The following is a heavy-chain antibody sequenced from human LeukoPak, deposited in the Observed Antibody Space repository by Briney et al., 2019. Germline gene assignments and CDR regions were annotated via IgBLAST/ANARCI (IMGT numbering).Heavy chain of an antibody. CDR1: GGSISSYY. V-gene: IGHV4-4*07. CDR2: IYTSGST. Sequence: TSETLSLTCTVSGGSISSYYWSWIRQPAGKGLEWIGRIYTSGSTNYNPSLKSRVTMSVDTSKDQFSLKLSSVTAADTAVYYCARDRDYGDYNWFDPWGQGTLVTVSS. CDR3: ARDRDYGDYNWFDP. J-gene: IGHJ5*02. D-gene: IGHD4-17*01.